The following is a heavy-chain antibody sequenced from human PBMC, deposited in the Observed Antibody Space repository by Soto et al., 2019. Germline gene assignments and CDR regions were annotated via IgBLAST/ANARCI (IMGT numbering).Heavy chain of an antibody. CDR3: ARDLGGWTDY. D-gene: IGHD6-19*01. CDR1: GYTFTRYG. CDR2: INAGNGNR. V-gene: IGHV1-3*01. Sequence: QVQLVQSGAEVKKPGASVKVSCKASGYTFTRYGMHWVRQAPGQRLEWMGWINAGNGNRKYSQKFQGRVTITRDTSASTAYMELSSLRSEDTTVYYCARDLGGWTDYWGQGTLVTVSS. J-gene: IGHJ4*02.